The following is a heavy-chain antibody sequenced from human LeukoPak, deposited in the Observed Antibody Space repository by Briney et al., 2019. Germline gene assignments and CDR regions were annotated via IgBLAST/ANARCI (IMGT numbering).Heavy chain of an antibody. CDR1: GFTFSSYA. Sequence: PGGSLRLSCVASGFTFSSYAMSWVRQATGKGLEWVSVVSGGGHNTYYADSVKGRFTMSRDNSKRTVYLQMNSLRAEDTAVYYCAKDRSSWYYPFDSWGQGTLVTVSS. V-gene: IGHV3-23*01. J-gene: IGHJ4*02. D-gene: IGHD3-3*01. CDR2: VSGGGHNT. CDR3: AKDRSSWYYPFDS.